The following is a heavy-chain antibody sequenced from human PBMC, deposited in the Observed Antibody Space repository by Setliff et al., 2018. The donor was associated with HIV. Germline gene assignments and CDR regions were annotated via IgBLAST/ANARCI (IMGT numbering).Heavy chain of an antibody. V-gene: IGHV4-59*11. CDR3: ARHTIGVATWSDGFDF. D-gene: IGHD6-19*01. CDR1: GGSISSHY. J-gene: IGHJ4*02. Sequence: PSETLSLTCSVSGGSISSHYWTWIRQSPGKGLEWIGSVYNSGDTDYNPSLKSRVSTSVDTSKNQFSLKLSAVTAADTAVYYCARHTIGVATWSDGFDFWGQGRLVTVSS. CDR2: VYNSGDT.